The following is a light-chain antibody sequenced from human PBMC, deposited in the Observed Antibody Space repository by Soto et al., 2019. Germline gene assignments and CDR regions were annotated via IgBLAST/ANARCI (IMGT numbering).Light chain of an antibody. Sequence: DIQMTQFPSTLSASVGDRVTITCRASQSISSWLAWYQQKPGKAPKLLINMASSLESGVPSRFSGSGSGTEFTLTISSLQPDDFATYYCQQYSSFSHTFGQGTKLEIK. V-gene: IGKV1-5*03. CDR2: MAS. J-gene: IGKJ2*01. CDR1: QSISSW. CDR3: QQYSSFSHT.